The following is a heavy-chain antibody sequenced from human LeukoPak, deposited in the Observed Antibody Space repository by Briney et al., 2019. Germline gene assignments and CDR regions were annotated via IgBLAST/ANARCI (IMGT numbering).Heavy chain of an antibody. CDR2: TYYRSKWYS. V-gene: IGHV6-1*01. CDR1: GDSVSSNSAT. Sequence: SQTLSLTCAISGDSVSSNSATWNWIRQSPSRGLEWLGRTYYRSKWYSDYSASVKSRMTINADTSKNQFSLQVNSVTPEDTAIYFCARVIAGELATMTWGQGTLVTVSP. J-gene: IGHJ4*02. CDR3: ARVIAGELATMT. D-gene: IGHD5-24*01.